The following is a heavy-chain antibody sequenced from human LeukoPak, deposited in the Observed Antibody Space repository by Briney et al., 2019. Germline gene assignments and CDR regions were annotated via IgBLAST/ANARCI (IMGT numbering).Heavy chain of an antibody. Sequence: ASVKVSCKASGYTFTSYGISWVRQAPGQGLEWMGWINPNSGGTNYAQKFQGRVTMTRDTSINTAYMELSRLRSDDTAVYYCARGLRGSPAFDYWGQGTLVTVSS. D-gene: IGHD2-2*01. J-gene: IGHJ4*02. CDR2: INPNSGGT. CDR3: ARGLRGSPAFDY. V-gene: IGHV1-2*02. CDR1: GYTFTSYG.